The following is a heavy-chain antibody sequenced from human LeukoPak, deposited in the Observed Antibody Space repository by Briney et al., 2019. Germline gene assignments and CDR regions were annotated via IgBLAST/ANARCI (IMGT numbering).Heavy chain of an antibody. D-gene: IGHD3-16*01. CDR3: AKNRGDLMSSRVGCDY. Sequence: PGGSLRLSCAASGFTSSSYAMTWVRQAPGKGLEWVSVISGSGGRTYYADSVKGRFTISRDNPKNTLYLQMNTLRAEDTAVYYCAKNRGDLMSSRVGCDYWGQGALVTVSS. CDR2: ISGSGGRT. V-gene: IGHV3-23*01. CDR1: GFTSSSYA. J-gene: IGHJ4*02.